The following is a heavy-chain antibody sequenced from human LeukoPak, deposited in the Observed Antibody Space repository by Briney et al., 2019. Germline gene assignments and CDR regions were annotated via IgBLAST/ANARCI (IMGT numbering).Heavy chain of an antibody. V-gene: IGHV4-4*07. D-gene: IGHD5-12*01. CDR3: SRGGGYGDY. CDR2: IHTNGGT. J-gene: IGHJ4*02. CDR1: GASITSFY. Sequence: SETLSPTCTVSGASITSFYYNWIRQSAGKGLEWIGRIHTNGGTDYRPSLNSRVTMSVDTSKKQISLKLTSVTAADTAVYFCSRGGGYGDYWGQGILVTGSS.